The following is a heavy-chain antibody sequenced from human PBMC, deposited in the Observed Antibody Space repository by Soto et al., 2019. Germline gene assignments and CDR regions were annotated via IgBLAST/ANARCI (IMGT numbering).Heavy chain of an antibody. D-gene: IGHD3-16*01. Sequence: DVQLVESGGGLVQPGRSLRLSCTASGFSFGDSAVSWFRQAPGKGLEWVGFVRSQHHGGTIVYAASVKGRFTISRDDSKNIAYPQMDTLKIEDTGDYYCSRGGGYSYVDVWGKGTTVTVSS. V-gene: IGHV3-49*03. CDR3: SRGGGYSYVDV. CDR2: VRSQHHGGTI. J-gene: IGHJ6*03. CDR1: GFSFGDSA.